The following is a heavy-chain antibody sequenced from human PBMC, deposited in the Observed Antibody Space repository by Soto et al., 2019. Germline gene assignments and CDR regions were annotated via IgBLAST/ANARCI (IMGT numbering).Heavy chain of an antibody. Sequence: GGSLRLSCAASGFTFSGSAMHWVRQASGKGLEWVGRIRSKANSYATAYAASVKGRFTISRDDSKNTAYLQMNSLKTEDTAVYYCARSRAAAGTIDYWGQGTLVTVSS. CDR1: GFTFSGSA. V-gene: IGHV3-73*01. J-gene: IGHJ4*02. CDR2: IRSKANSYAT. CDR3: ARSRAAAGTIDY. D-gene: IGHD6-13*01.